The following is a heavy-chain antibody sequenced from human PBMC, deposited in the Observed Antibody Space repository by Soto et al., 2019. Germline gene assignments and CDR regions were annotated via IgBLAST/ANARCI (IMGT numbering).Heavy chain of an antibody. V-gene: IGHV3-23*01. CDR1: GFTFSDYA. Sequence: EVQLLESGGGLAQPGGSLRLSCAASGFTFSDYAMNWVRQAPGKGLEWVSAISGSGDSTYYADSVKGRFTISRDNSKNTLYLKMNSLRAEDTAVYYCANGRFLEWLLPDNWFDPWGQGTLVTVSS. CDR3: ANGRFLEWLLPDNWFDP. D-gene: IGHD3-3*01. J-gene: IGHJ5*02. CDR2: ISGSGDST.